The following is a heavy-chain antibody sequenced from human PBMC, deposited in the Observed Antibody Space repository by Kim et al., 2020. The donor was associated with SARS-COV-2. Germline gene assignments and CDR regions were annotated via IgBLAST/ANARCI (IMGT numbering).Heavy chain of an antibody. Sequence: YADSVKGRVTISRDNAKNSLYLQMNSLRDEDTAVYYCAGYCSSTSCYYGYWGQGTLVTVSS. V-gene: IGHV3-48*02. CDR3: AGYCSSTSCYYGY. D-gene: IGHD2-2*01. J-gene: IGHJ4*02.